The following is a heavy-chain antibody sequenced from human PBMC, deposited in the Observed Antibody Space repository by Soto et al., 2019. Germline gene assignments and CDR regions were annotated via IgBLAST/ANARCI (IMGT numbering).Heavy chain of an antibody. V-gene: IGHV3-74*01. CDR1: GFPFSHYW. CDR2: INPAGTII. CDR3: TSDTFGLGGT. Sequence: PGGSLRLSCAASGFPFSHYWMHWVRQTPGKGLVWVSRINPAGTIINYADSVEGRFTISRDNADSALFLQMNSLSAEDTAIYYCTSDTFGLGGTWGQGTLVTVSS. J-gene: IGHJ5*02. D-gene: IGHD3-16*01.